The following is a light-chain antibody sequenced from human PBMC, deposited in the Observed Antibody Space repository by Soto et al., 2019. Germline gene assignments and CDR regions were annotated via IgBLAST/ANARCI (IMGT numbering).Light chain of an antibody. CDR1: SSNIGAGYD. V-gene: IGLV1-40*01. CDR3: QSYDNRLSGSVV. Sequence: QSVLTQPPSVSVAPGQRVTISCTGSSSNIGAGYDVHWYQQLPGTAPKLLIYVNRNRPSGVPDRFSASKSGTSASLAITGLQAEDEADYYCQSYDNRLSGSVVFGGGTKVTVL. CDR2: VNR. J-gene: IGLJ2*01.